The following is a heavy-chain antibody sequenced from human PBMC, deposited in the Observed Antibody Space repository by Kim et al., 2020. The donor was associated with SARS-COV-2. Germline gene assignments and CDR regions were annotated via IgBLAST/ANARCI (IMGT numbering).Heavy chain of an antibody. CDR1: GGSISSGGYY. V-gene: IGHV4-31*03. J-gene: IGHJ6*02. D-gene: IGHD2-2*01. CDR2: IHDSGST. CDR3: ARDLWDIVVVPAARVGMDF. Sequence: SETLSLTCTVSGGSISSGGYYWSWIRQHPGKGLEWIGYIHDSGSTYYNLSLRSRVTISVDTSKNQFSLKLSSVTAADTAVYYCARDLWDIVVVPAARVGMDFWGQGTTVTVSS.